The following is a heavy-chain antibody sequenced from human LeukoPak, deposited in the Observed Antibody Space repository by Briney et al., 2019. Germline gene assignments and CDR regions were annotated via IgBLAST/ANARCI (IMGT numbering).Heavy chain of an antibody. J-gene: IGHJ5*02. CDR1: GYSINSGYY. V-gene: IGHV4-61*01. D-gene: IGHD3-10*01. CDR3: ARARITMVRGVIITSRYNWFDP. Sequence: SETLSLTCAVSGYSINSGYYWSWIRQPPGKGLEWIGYIYYSGITNYNPSLKSRVTISLDTSKNRFSLKLSSVTAADTAVYYCARARITMVRGVIITSRYNWFDPWGQGTLVTVSS. CDR2: IYYSGIT.